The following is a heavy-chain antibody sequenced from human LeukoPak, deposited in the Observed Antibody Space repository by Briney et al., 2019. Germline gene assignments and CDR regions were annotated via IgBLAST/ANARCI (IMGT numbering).Heavy chain of an antibody. CDR3: ARHLKWELSLGSLWFDP. V-gene: IGHV4-39*01. CDR2: IYYSGST. D-gene: IGHD1-26*01. Sequence: SETLSLTCTVSGGSISSSSYYWGWIRQPQGKGLEWIGSIYYSGSTYYNPSLKSRVTISVDTSKNQFSLKLSSVTAADTAVYYCARHLKWELSLGSLWFDPWGQGTLVTVSS. J-gene: IGHJ5*02. CDR1: GGSISSSSYY.